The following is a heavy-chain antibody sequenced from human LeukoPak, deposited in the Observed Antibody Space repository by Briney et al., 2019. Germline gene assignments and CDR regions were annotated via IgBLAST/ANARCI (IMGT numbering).Heavy chain of an antibody. J-gene: IGHJ4*02. CDR3: AKQSWDHRAGRGDY. Sequence: HPGGSLRVSCAASGCTFSSYSMNWVRQAPGKGLEWVSYISSSSSTIYYADSVKGRFTISRDNAKNSLYLQMNSLRVEDTAIYYCAKQSWDHRAGRGDYWGQGTLVTVSS. V-gene: IGHV3-48*01. D-gene: IGHD1-26*01. CDR2: ISSSSSTI. CDR1: GCTFSSYS.